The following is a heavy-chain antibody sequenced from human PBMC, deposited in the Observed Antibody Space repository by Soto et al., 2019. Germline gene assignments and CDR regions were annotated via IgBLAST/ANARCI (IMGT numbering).Heavy chain of an antibody. CDR1: GFTFSSYA. CDR2: ISGSGGST. J-gene: IGHJ4*02. D-gene: IGHD1-26*01. Sequence: GGSLRLSCAASGFTFSSYAMSWVRQAPGKGLEWVSAISGSGGSTYYADSVKGRFTISRDNSKNTLYLQMNSLRAEDTAVYYCARLLVGATNFDYWGQGTLVTVSS. V-gene: IGHV3-23*01. CDR3: ARLLVGATNFDY.